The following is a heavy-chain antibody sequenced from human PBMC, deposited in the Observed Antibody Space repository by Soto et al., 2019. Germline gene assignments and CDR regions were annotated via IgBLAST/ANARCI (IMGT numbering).Heavy chain of an antibody. J-gene: IGHJ4*02. D-gene: IGHD3-16*01. Sequence: QVQLQESGPGLVKPSETLSLTCTVSGGSISSYYWSWIRQPPGKGLEWIGYIYYSGSTNYNPSLKSRVTISVATSKNQFSLKLSSVNAADTAVYYCARDPGDYCGLFDYWGQGTLVTVSS. CDR3: ARDPGDYCGLFDY. V-gene: IGHV4-59*01. CDR1: GGSISSYY. CDR2: IYYSGST.